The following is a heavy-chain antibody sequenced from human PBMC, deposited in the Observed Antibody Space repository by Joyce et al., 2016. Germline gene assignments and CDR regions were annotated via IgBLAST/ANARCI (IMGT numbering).Heavy chain of an antibody. V-gene: IGHV4-38-2*01. CDR2: VYLHVIT. Sequence: QVQLQESGPGLVKPSETLSLTCGVSGLSFDLHSFWGWIRQPPGKGLEWIGNVYLHVITYYSPSLKSRVTISMDTSKNQFSLNLNSLTAADTAVYFCARRPYNVHTPLGSDWYFDLWGRGTLVTVSS. CDR1: GLSFDLHSF. J-gene: IGHJ2*01. D-gene: IGHD5-18*01. CDR3: ARRPYNVHTPLGSDWYFDL.